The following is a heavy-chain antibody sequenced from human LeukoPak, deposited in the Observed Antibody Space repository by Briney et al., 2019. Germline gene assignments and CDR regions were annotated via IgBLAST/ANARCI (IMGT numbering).Heavy chain of an antibody. CDR3: ARDLAYSRLDY. CDR1: GLTFSSSW. Sequence: PGGSLRLSCAVSGLTFSSSWMDWVRQAPGKGLEWVASINPDGNKKYFADSVKGRFTISRDNAENSLYLQMNSLRVEDTAFYYCARDLAYSRLDYWGQGMLVTVSS. J-gene: IGHJ4*02. CDR2: INPDGNKK. D-gene: IGHD5-18*01. V-gene: IGHV3-7*01.